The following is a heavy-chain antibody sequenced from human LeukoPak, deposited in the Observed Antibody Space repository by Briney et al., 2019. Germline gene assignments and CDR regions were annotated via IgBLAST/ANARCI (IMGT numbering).Heavy chain of an antibody. Sequence: PGGSLRLSCAASAFTFSSYGMHWVRQAPGKGLEWVAVIWYDRSYKYYADSVKGRFTISRDNSKNTLYLQMNSLRAEDTAVYTCARDFCSGGSCYYFDYWGQGTLVTVSS. CDR1: AFTFSSYG. CDR3: ARDFCSGGSCYYFDY. V-gene: IGHV3-33*01. D-gene: IGHD2-15*01. CDR2: IWYDRSYK. J-gene: IGHJ4*02.